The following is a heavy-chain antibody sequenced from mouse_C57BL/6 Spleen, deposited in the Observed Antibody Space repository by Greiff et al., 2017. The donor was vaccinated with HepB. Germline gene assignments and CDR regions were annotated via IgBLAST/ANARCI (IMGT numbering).Heavy chain of an antibody. V-gene: IGHV1-61*01. CDR3: ARGARLSAYFDY. CDR2: IYPSDSET. D-gene: IGHD3-1*01. J-gene: IGHJ2*01. CDR1: GYTFTSYW. Sequence: QVQLQQPGAELVRPGSSVKLSCKASGYTFTSYWMDWVKQRPGQGLEWIGNIYPSDSETHYNQKFKDKATLTVDKSSSTAYMQLSSLTSEDSAVYYCARGARLSAYFDYWGQGTTLTVSS.